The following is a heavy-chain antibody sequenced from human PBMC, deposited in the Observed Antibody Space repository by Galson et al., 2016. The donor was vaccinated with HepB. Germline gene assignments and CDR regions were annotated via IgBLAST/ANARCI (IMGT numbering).Heavy chain of an antibody. CDR1: GYTLNRFG. V-gene: IGHV1-18*01. Sequence: SVKVSCKASGYTLNRFGISWVRQAPGQGLEWMGWIAAYNDNTNSAEKFHGRLTMTTDTSTSTAYMELRNLRSEDTAVYYCARGKDSSDWFFDFWGQGTLVTVSS. D-gene: IGHD6-19*01. J-gene: IGHJ4*02. CDR2: IAAYNDNT. CDR3: ARGKDSSDWFFDF.